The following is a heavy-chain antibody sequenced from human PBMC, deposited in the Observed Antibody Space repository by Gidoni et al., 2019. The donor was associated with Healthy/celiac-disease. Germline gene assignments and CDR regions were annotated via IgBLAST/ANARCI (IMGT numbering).Heavy chain of an antibody. CDR1: GFPFNLYA. CDR2: ISGSGGST. J-gene: IGHJ6*02. D-gene: IGHD2-2*01. CDR3: AKKGDIVVVPAADYYGMDV. V-gene: IGHV3-23*01. Sequence: EVQLLESGGGLVQPGGSLRLTCAASGFPFNLYAMSWVRQAPGKGPEGVSAISGSGGSTSYADSVKGRFTISRDNSKNTLYLQMNSLRAEDTAVYYCAKKGDIVVVPAADYYGMDVWGQGTTVTVSS.